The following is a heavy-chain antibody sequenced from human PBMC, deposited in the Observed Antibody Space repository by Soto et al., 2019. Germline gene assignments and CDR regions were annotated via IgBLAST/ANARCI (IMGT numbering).Heavy chain of an antibody. CDR3: AADTNVTQVSYGPPPDADAFDI. V-gene: IGHV1-58*02. CDR2: IVVGSGNT. D-gene: IGHD4-17*01. Sequence: QMQLVQSGPEVKKPGTSVKVSCKASGFTFTSSAMQWVRQARGQRLEWIGWIVVGSGNTNYAQKFQERVTITRDMSTSTAYMELSSLRSEDTAVYYCAADTNVTQVSYGPPPDADAFDIWGQGTMVTVSS. J-gene: IGHJ3*02. CDR1: GFTFTSSA.